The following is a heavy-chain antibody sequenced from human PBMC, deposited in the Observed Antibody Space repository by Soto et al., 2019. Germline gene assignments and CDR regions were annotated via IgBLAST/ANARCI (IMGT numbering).Heavy chain of an antibody. V-gene: IGHV3-53*01. J-gene: IGHJ4*02. CDR1: GFTFSSYA. Sequence: GGSLRLSCAASGFTFSSYAMSWVRQAPGKGLEWVSVIYSGGSTYYADSVKGRFTISRDNSKNTLYLQMNSLRAEDTAVYYCARGNHSSSWYYFDYWGQGTLVTVSS. CDR3: ARGNHSSSWYYFDY. D-gene: IGHD6-13*01. CDR2: IYSGGST.